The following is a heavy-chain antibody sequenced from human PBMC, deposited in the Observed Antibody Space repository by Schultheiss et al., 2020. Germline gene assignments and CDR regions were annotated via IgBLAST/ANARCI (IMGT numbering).Heavy chain of an antibody. CDR3: ARGMVGIWGSYRYTPFDY. CDR2: MNPNSGNT. CDR1: GYTFTSYD. Sequence: ASVKVSCKASGYTFTSYDINWVRQATGQGLEWMGWMNPNSGNTGYAQKFQGRVTMTRDTSISTAYMELSRLRSDDTAVYYCARGMVGIWGSYRYTPFDYWGQGTLVTVSS. J-gene: IGHJ4*02. V-gene: IGHV1-8*01. D-gene: IGHD3-16*02.